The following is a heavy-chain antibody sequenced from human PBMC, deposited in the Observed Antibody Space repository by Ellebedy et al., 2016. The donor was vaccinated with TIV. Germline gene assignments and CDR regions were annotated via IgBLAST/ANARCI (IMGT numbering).Heavy chain of an antibody. Sequence: ASVKVSCXASGGTFSSYAISWVRQAPGQGLEWMGWISAYNGNTNYAQKLQGRVTMTTDTSTSTAYMELRSLRSDDTAVYYCARYTASGYRPRVEARKPDYWGQGTLVTVSS. V-gene: IGHV1-18*01. CDR3: ARYTASGYRPRVEARKPDY. CDR2: ISAYNGNT. D-gene: IGHD3-3*01. J-gene: IGHJ4*02. CDR1: GGTFSSYA.